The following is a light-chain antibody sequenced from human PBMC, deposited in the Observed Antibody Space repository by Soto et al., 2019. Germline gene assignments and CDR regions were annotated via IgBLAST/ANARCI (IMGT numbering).Light chain of an antibody. CDR2: GAS. CDR1: QSVSSN. CDR3: QQYNDWPSYT. Sequence: EIVMTQSPATLSVSPGERATLSCRASQSVSSNLAWYQQKPGQAPRLLIYGASTRATGIAARFSGRGSGTEFTLTISSLQSEDFAVYYCQQYNDWPSYTFGQGTKLEIK. V-gene: IGKV3-15*01. J-gene: IGKJ2*01.